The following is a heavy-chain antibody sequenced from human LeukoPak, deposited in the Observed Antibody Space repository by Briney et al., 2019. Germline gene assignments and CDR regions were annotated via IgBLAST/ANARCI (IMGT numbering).Heavy chain of an antibody. V-gene: IGHV3-11*03. CDR2: ISSSSSYT. D-gene: IGHD3-22*01. CDR1: GFTFSDYY. J-gene: IGHJ3*02. CDR3: ASVSVITLDAFDI. Sequence: PGGSLRLSCAASGFTFSDYYMSWIRQAPGKGLEWVSYISSSSSYTNYADSVKGRFTISRDNAKNSLYLQMNSLRAEDTAVYYCASVSVITLDAFDIWGQGTMVTVSS.